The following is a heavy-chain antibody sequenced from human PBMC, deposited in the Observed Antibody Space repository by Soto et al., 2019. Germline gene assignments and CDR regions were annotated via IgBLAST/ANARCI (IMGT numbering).Heavy chain of an antibody. CDR1: GYSFTSYW. CDR2: IWPGDSDT. V-gene: IGHV5-51*01. CDR3: AGGGVRGVVTRTRDYYGMDV. D-gene: IGHD3-10*01. Sequence: GESLKISCKGSGYSFTSYWIGWVRQMPGKGLEWMGIIWPGDSDTRYSPSFQGQVTISADKSISTAYLQWSSLKASDTAMYYCAGGGVRGVVTRTRDYYGMDVWGQGTTVTVSS. J-gene: IGHJ6*02.